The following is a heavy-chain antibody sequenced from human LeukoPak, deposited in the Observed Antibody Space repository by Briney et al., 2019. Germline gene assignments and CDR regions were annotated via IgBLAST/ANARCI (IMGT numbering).Heavy chain of an antibody. CDR3: ARQRSYDILTGHAQGAFDI. Sequence: SEALSVTCVVYVGSLSGYYWSWIRQPPREGREGIGEINHSGSTNYNPCLKSRVTISVDTSKNQFSLQVSSVTAADTAVYYCARQRSYDILTGHAQGAFDIWGQGTMVTVSS. J-gene: IGHJ3*02. CDR1: VGSLSGYY. CDR2: INHSGST. V-gene: IGHV4-34*01. D-gene: IGHD3-9*01.